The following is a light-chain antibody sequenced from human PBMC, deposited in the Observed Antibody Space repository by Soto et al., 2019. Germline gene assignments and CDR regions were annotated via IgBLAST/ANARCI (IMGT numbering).Light chain of an antibody. J-gene: IGLJ2*01. CDR3: QSYDSSNQV. V-gene: IGLV6-57*01. CDR2: EDN. Sequence: NFMLTQPHSVSESPGKTVTISCTRSSGSIASNYVQWYQQRPGSSPTTVIYEDNQRPSGVPDRFSGSIDSSSNSASLTISGLKTGDEADYDCQSYDSSNQVFGGGTKLTVL. CDR1: SGSIASNY.